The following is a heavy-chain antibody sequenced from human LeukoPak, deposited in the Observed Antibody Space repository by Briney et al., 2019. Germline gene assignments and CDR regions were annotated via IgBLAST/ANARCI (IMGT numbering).Heavy chain of an antibody. V-gene: IGHV4-34*01. CDR1: GFTFSSYS. CDR2: INHSGST. J-gene: IGHJ4*02. D-gene: IGHD3-3*01. CDR3: ARGLPYYDFWSGYFPVGY. Sequence: GSLRLSCAASGFTFSSYSMNWIRQPPGKGLEWIGEINHSGSTNYNPSLKSRVTISVDTSKNQFSLKLSSVTAADTAVYYCARGLPYYDFWSGYFPVGYWGQGTLVTVSS.